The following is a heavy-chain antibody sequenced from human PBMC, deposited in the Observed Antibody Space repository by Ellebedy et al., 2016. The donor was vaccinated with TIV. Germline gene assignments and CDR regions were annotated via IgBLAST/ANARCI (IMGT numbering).Heavy chain of an antibody. CDR3: ARILTDYSGNFGMDI. CDR2: ISYDGGI. D-gene: IGHD4-23*01. CDR1: GFTFSNYW. V-gene: IGHV4-34*01. J-gene: IGHJ6*01. Sequence: ESLKISXAASGFTFSNYWMTWVRQPPGKELEWIGQISYDGGINYNPSLKSRVTISLDKANYQVSLKVPSVTVADTAVYYCARILTDYSGNFGMDIWGPGTMVSVSP.